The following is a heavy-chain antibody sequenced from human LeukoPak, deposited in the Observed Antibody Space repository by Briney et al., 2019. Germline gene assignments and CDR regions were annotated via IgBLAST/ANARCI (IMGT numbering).Heavy chain of an antibody. J-gene: IGHJ5*02. D-gene: IGHD2-2*01. CDR2: IVVGSGNT. CDR3: AAVWDIVVVPAAS. Sequence: GASVKVSCKASGFTLTSSAMQWVRQARGQRLEWIGWIVVGSGNTNYAQKFRERVTITRDMSTSTAYMELSSLRSEDTAVYYCAAVWDIVVVPAASWGQGTLVTVSS. CDR1: GFTLTSSA. V-gene: IGHV1-58*02.